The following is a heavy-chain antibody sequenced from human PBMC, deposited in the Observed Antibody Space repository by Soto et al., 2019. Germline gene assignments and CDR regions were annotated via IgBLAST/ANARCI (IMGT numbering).Heavy chain of an antibody. CDR2: MNPNSGNT. J-gene: IGHJ4*02. CDR1: GYTFTSYD. D-gene: IGHD4-17*01. CDR3: ARGHRRDYGDYVSDFDY. Sequence: ASVKVSCKASGYTFTSYDINWVRQATGQGLEWMGWMNPNSGNTGYAQKFQGRVTMTRNTSISTAYMELSSLRSEDTAVYYCARGHRRDYGDYVSDFDYWGQGTLVTVSS. V-gene: IGHV1-8*01.